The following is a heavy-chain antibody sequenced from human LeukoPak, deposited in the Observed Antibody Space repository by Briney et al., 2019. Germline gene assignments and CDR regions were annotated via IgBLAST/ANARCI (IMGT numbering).Heavy chain of an antibody. Sequence: SETLSLTCAISGGSISSSNRWTWVRQPPGKGLEWVGEIYLRGNTNYNPSLESRVTISVDESKTQLSLRLESVTAADTAVYYCARGTITTVTDSWGPGTLVTVSS. CDR1: GGSISSSNR. V-gene: IGHV4-4*02. D-gene: IGHD4-17*01. CDR3: ARGTITTVTDS. J-gene: IGHJ4*02. CDR2: IYLRGNT.